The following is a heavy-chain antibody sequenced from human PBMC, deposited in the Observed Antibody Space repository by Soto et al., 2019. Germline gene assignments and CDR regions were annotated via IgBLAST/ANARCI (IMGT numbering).Heavy chain of an antibody. J-gene: IGHJ5*02. D-gene: IGHD2-15*01. CDR1: GYTFTSYG. CDR2: IIPIFGTP. V-gene: IGHV1-69*06. Sequence: SVKVSCKASGYTFTSYGISWVRQAPGQGLEWMGRIIPIFGTPYYAQKFQGRVTITADKSTSTVYMELSSLRSDDTAVYFCARGLECRGYCLDKPTWFAPWGQGTLVTVSS. CDR3: ARGLECRGYCLDKPTWFAP.